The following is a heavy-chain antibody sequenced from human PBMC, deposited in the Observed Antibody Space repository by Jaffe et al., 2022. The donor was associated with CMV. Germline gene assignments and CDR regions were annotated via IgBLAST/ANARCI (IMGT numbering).Heavy chain of an antibody. J-gene: IGHJ4*02. CDR1: GFTFSSYG. V-gene: IGHV3-33*01. Sequence: QVQLVESGGGVVQPGRSLRLSCAASGFTFSSYGMHWVRQAPGKGLEWVAVIWYDGSNKYYADSVKGRFTISRDNSKNTLYLQMNSLRAEDTAVYYCARDDAGAHSSSWYISAVFDYWGQGTLVTVSS. CDR3: ARDDAGAHSSSWYISAVFDY. CDR2: IWYDGSNK. D-gene: IGHD6-13*01.